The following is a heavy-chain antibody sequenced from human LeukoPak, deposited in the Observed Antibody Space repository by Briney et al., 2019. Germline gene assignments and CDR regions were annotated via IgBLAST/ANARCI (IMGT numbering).Heavy chain of an antibody. CDR1: GYSISSGYF. V-gene: IGHV4-38-2*02. J-gene: IGHJ4*02. CDR3: ARDGYYYDGSFEY. D-gene: IGHD3-22*01. CDR2: ISHSGSS. Sequence: SETLSLTCAVSGYSISSGYFWAWIRQPPGKGLEWIGSISHSGSSYSKPSLKSRVIISVDTSNNQFSLKLTSVTAADPATYYCARDGYYYDGSFEYWGQGIRVAVSS.